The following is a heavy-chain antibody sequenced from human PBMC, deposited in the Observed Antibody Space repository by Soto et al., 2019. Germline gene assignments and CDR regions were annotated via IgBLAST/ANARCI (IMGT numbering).Heavy chain of an antibody. V-gene: IGHV1-69*13. CDR3: ARVLTYYYYYGMDV. CDR1: GGTFSSYA. CDR2: IIPIFGTA. Sequence: GASVKVSCKASGGTFSSYAISWVRQAPGQGLEWMGGIIPIFGTANYAQKFQGRVTITADESTSTAYMELSSLRSEDTAVYYCARVLTYYYYYGMDVWGQGTTVTVSS. J-gene: IGHJ6*02.